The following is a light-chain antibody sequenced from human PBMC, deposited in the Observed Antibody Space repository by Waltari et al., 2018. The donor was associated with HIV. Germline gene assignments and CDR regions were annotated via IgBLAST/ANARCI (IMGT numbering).Light chain of an antibody. CDR3: ATWDDSLGTYV. CDR1: NSNTGSTT. CDR2: SDN. V-gene: IGLV1-44*01. J-gene: IGLJ1*01. Sequence: QSVLTQPPSASGTPGQRVTISCSGGNSNTGSTTVHWYRQPPGTAPKLLIYSDNQRPSGVPDRISGSKSGTSASLAISGLQSEDEADYYCATWDDSLGTYVFGTATKVTVL.